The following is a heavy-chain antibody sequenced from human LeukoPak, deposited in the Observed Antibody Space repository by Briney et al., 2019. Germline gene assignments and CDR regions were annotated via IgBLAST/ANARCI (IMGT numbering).Heavy chain of an antibody. D-gene: IGHD3-22*01. CDR3: ARSSKYYYDSSGYYY. CDR1: GFNFGIYG. CDR2: MWDDGTNE. J-gene: IGHJ4*02. Sequence: GGSLRLSCTASGFNFGIYGMHWVRQAPGKGLEWVAVMWDDGTNEYYVESVKGRFTTSRDNSKNTLYLQMNSLRAEDTAVYYCARSSKYYYDSSGYYYWGQGTLVTVSS. V-gene: IGHV3-33*01.